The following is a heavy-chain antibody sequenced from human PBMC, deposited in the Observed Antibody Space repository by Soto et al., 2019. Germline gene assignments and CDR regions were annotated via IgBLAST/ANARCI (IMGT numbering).Heavy chain of an antibody. J-gene: IGHJ6*02. CDR3: ARAPIESYYYGSGKDLSVDYYGMDV. V-gene: IGHV1-69*13. CDR2: IIPIFGTA. D-gene: IGHD3-10*01. CDR1: GGTFSSYA. Sequence: SVKVSCKASGGTFSSYAISWVRQAPGQGLEWMGGIIPIFGTANYAQKFQGRVTITADESTSTAYMELSSLRSEDTAVYYCARAPIESYYYGSGKDLSVDYYGMDVWGQGTTVTVSS.